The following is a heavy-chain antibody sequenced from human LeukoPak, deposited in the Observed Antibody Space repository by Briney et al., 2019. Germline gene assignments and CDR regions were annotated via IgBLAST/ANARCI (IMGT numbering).Heavy chain of an antibody. J-gene: IGHJ3*02. CDR2: IYHSGST. D-gene: IGHD4-17*01. CDR1: GGSISSGGYY. CDR3: ARESSKGYGDYPKAFDI. Sequence: SQTLSLTCTVSGGSISSGGYYWSWIRQPPGKGLEWIGYIYHSGSTYYNPSLKSRVTISVDRSKNQFSLKLSSVTAADTAVYYCARESSKGYGDYPKAFDIWGQGTMVTVSS. V-gene: IGHV4-30-2*01.